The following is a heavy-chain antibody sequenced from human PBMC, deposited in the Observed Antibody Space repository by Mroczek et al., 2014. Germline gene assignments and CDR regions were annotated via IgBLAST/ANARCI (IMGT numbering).Heavy chain of an antibody. CDR2: INPNSGGT. J-gene: IGHJ6*03. D-gene: IGHD3-10*01. CDR1: GYTFTGYY. CDR3: ARGAITMVRGVTQNYYYYYMDV. V-gene: IGHV1-2*02. Sequence: QVQLVQSGAEVKKPGASVKVSCKASGYTFTGYYMHWVRQAPGQGLEWMGWINPNSGGTNYAQKFQGRVTMTRDTSISTAYMELSRLRSDDTAVYYCARGAITMVRGVTQNYYYYYMDVWGKGTTVTVSS.